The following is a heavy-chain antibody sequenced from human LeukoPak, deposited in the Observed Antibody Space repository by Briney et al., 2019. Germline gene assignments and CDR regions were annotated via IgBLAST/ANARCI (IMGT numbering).Heavy chain of an antibody. V-gene: IGHV3-33*01. D-gene: IGHD6-19*01. CDR3: AREKQWLGVYNWFDP. CDR1: GFTFSSYG. Sequence: GGSLRLSCAASGFTFSSYGMHWVRQAPGNGLEWVAVIWYDGSNKYYADSVKGRFTISRDNSKNTLYLQMNSLRAEDTAVYYCAREKQWLGVYNWFDPWGQGTLVTVSS. J-gene: IGHJ5*02. CDR2: IWYDGSNK.